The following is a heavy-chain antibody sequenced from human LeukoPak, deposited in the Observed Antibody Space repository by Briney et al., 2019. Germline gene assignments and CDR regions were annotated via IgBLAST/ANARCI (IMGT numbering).Heavy chain of an antibody. CDR1: RLTFNRYW. D-gene: IGHD5-12*01. V-gene: IGHV3-7*03. CDR3: ARGVIGYRDAFDI. CDR2: IKEDGSEK. Sequence: PGGSLRLSCAASRLTFNRYWMSWVRQAPGKGLEWVANIKEDGSEKNYVDSMKGRIIISRDNAKNSLYLQMNSLRVEDMAVYYCARGVIGYRDAFDIWGQGGNGHRLF. J-gene: IGHJ3*02.